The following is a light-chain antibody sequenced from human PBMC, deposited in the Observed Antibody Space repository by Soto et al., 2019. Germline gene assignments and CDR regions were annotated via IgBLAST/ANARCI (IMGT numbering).Light chain of an antibody. Sequence: AIQLIQSPSSLSASVGDRGTITGRGSQGISSALAWYQQKPGKAPKALIYDASTLESGVPSRFSGSGSGTEFTLTISSLQPDDFATYYCKQDKNYSPWTFGQGTKVDIK. J-gene: IGKJ1*01. CDR3: KQDKNYSPWT. V-gene: IGKV1D-13*01. CDR1: QGISSA. CDR2: DAS.